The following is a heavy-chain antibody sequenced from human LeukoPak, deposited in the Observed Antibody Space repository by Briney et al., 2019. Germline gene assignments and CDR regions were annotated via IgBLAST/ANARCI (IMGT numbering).Heavy chain of an antibody. V-gene: IGHV3-7*01. J-gene: IGHJ4*02. CDR3: VRGLYSNFY. D-gene: IGHD4-11*01. Sequence: GGSLRLSCAASGFTFSSYGMHWVRQAPGKGLEWVANIEEDGSEKYYVDSVKGRFTISRDNGKRSLYLQMNSLRAEDTAVYYCVRGLYSNFYWGQGTLVTVSS. CDR2: IEEDGSEK. CDR1: GFTFSSYG.